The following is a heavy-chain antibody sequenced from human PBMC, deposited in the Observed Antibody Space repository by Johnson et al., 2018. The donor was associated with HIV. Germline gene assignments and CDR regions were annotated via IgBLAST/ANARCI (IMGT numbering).Heavy chain of an antibody. D-gene: IGHD1-26*01. CDR2: ISYDGSNK. V-gene: IGHV3-30*04. CDR3: AKDSLVMAATPGALDI. Sequence: QMQLVESGGGVVQPGRSLRLSCAASGFTFSSYAMHWVRQAPGKGLEWVAVISYDGSNKYYADSVKGRFTISRDNSKNTLYLQMNSLRAEDTAVYFCAKDSLVMAATPGALDIWGQGTRVTVSS. CDR1: GFTFSSYA. J-gene: IGHJ3*02.